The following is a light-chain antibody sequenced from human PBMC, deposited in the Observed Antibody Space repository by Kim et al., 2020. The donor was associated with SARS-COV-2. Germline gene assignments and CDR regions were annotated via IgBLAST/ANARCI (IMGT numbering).Light chain of an antibody. V-gene: IGLV2-8*01. J-gene: IGLJ3*02. Sequence: GQSLTISCTGTSSDVGGYNYVSWYQQHPGKAPKLMIYEVSKRPSGVPDRFSGSKSGNTASLTVSGLQAEDEADYYCSSYAGSNNPLFGGGTQLTVL. CDR1: SSDVGGYNY. CDR3: SSYAGSNNPL. CDR2: EVS.